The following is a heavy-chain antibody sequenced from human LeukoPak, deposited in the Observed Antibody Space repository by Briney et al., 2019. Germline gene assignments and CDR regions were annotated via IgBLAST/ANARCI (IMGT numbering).Heavy chain of an antibody. CDR2: ISYDGSDK. Sequence: GGSLRLSCAASGFTFRSHGMHWVRQAPGKGLEWVAVISYDGSDKYYADSVKGRFTISRDISKNTLYLLMNSLIPEDTAVYYCAREVVSIPSYFDSWGQGTLVTVSS. CDR3: AREVVSIPSYFDS. V-gene: IGHV3-30*03. D-gene: IGHD2-15*01. CDR1: GFTFRSHG. J-gene: IGHJ4*02.